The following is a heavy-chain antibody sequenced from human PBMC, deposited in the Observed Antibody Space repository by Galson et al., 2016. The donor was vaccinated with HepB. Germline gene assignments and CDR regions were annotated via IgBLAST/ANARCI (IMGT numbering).Heavy chain of an antibody. D-gene: IGHD1-1*01. CDR2: ISPGGST. CDR3: AKRGGLKYYFDC. CDR1: GFTFSSYS. J-gene: IGHJ4*02. Sequence: SLRLSCAGSGFTFSSYSMNWVRQAPGQGLEWVSSISPGGSTYTDSVKGRFTISRDNSRNTLYLEMNSLRAEDTAVYYCAKRGGLKYYFDCWGQGTLVTVSS. V-gene: IGHV3-21*04.